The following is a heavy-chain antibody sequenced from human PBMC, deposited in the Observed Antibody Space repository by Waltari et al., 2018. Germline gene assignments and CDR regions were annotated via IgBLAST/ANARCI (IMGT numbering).Heavy chain of an antibody. CDR3: AKFGGSTRPYFYFDS. Sequence: EVLLLESGGGLVLPGGSLRLSCATSGFTFGNYGMSWVRQAPGKGLERVSAINAGGDLTYYTDSVKGRFTISRDNSRNTLFLQMDSLRGEDTAMYYCAKFGGSTRPYFYFDSWGRGTLVTVSS. V-gene: IGHV3-23*01. D-gene: IGHD1-26*01. CDR2: INAGGDLT. J-gene: IGHJ4*02. CDR1: GFTFGNYG.